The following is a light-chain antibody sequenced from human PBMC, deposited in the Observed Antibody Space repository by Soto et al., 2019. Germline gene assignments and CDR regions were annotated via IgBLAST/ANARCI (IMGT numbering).Light chain of an antibody. J-gene: IGLJ1*01. CDR1: SSDIGTYDY. CDR3: TSYTGDDFNFI. Sequence: QSVPSQPPSASWSLGHLVTISCTGTSSDIGTYDYVSWYQQHPGRAPKLIIFEVSKRPSGVPDRFSGSKSGNTASLIVSGLHPDDDAEYHCTSYTGDDFNFIFGAGTNVTVL. CDR2: EVS. V-gene: IGLV2-8*01.